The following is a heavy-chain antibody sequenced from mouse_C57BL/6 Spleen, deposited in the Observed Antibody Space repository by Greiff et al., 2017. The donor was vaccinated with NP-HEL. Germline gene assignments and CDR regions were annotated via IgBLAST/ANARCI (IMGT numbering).Heavy chain of an antibody. V-gene: IGHV2-6*01. D-gene: IGHD1-1*01. J-gene: IGHJ4*01. CDR2: IWGVGST. CDR1: GFSLTSYG. Sequence: VKLMESGPGLVAPSQSLSITCTVSGFSLTSYGVDWVRQSPGKGLEWLGVIWGVGSTNYNSALKSRLSISKDNSKSQVILKMNSLQTDDTAKYYCASTLRGMDYWGQGTSVTVSS. CDR3: ASTLRGMDY.